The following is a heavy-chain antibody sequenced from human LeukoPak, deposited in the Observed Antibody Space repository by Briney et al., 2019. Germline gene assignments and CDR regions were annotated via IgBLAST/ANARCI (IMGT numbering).Heavy chain of an antibody. CDR3: ARETIPTSITGTTGGAFDI. CDR1: GFTFDDYG. Sequence: GGSLRLSCAASGFTFDDYGMSWVRQAPGKGLEWVSGINWNGGSTGYADSVKGRFTISRDNAKNSLYLQVNSLRAEDTALYYCARETIPTSITGTTGGAFDIWGQGTMVTVSS. V-gene: IGHV3-20*04. CDR2: INWNGGST. D-gene: IGHD1-20*01. J-gene: IGHJ3*02.